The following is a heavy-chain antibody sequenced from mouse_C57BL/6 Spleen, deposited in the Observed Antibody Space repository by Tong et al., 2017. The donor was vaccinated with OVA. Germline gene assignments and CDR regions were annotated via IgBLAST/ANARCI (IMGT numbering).Heavy chain of an antibody. J-gene: IGHJ4*01. CDR1: GFSLTSYG. D-gene: IGHD2-1*01. Sequence: VQLQESGPGLVAPSQSLSITCTVSGFSLTSYGVSRVRQPPGKGLEWLGVIWGDGSTNYHSALISRLSISKDNSKSQVFLKLNSLQTEDTAMYYCVRGNPFYAMDYWGQGTSVTVSS. V-gene: IGHV2-3*01. CDR3: VRGNPFYAMDY. CDR2: IWGDGST.